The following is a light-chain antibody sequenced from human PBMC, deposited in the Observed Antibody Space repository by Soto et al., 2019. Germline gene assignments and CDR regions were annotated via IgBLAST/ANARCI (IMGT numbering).Light chain of an antibody. Sequence: DIQMTKSPSTLSASVGDRVTITCRASQSIGDSLAWYQQKPGKAPYLLISDVSSLERGVPPRVSGSGSVTEFSLTISSMQPDDFATYYGQQYHSYSALTFGQGTKVEIK. V-gene: IGKV1-5*01. CDR3: QQYHSYSALT. CDR2: DVS. J-gene: IGKJ1*01. CDR1: QSIGDS.